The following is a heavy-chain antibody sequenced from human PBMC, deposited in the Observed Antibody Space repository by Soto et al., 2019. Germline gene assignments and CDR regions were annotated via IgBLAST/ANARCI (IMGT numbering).Heavy chain of an antibody. J-gene: IGHJ5*02. CDR2: ISYDGSNK. CDR3: AKDDGAYYYDSRAPPWFDP. CDR1: GFTFSSYG. V-gene: IGHV3-30*18. D-gene: IGHD3-22*01. Sequence: GGSLRLSCAASGFTFSSYGMHWVRQAPGKGLEWVAVISYDGSNKYYADSVKGRFTISRDNSKNTLYLQMNSLRAEDTAVYYCAKDDGAYYYDSRAPPWFDPWGQGTLVTVSS.